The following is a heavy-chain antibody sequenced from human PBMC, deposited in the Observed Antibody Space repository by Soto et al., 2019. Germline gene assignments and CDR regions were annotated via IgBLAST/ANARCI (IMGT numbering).Heavy chain of an antibody. Sequence: PSETLSLTCAAYGGSFKGYYWNWIRQTPGKGLEWIGEINHTGGTHYNPSPMSRVTMSLDTSKNQFSLKLRSVTAADTSIYYCAARITVFGLLIPPFDPWGQGTQVTVSS. V-gene: IGHV4-34*01. J-gene: IGHJ5*02. CDR3: AARITVFGLLIPPFDP. CDR2: INHTGGT. CDR1: GGSFKGYY. D-gene: IGHD3-3*01.